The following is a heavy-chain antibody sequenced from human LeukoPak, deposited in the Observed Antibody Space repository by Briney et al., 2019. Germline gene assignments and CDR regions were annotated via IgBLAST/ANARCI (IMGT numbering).Heavy chain of an antibody. CDR3: ARGLAVAGSGWFDP. CDR1: GFTFSSYW. V-gene: IGHV3-74*01. CDR2: INSDGSSR. J-gene: IGHJ5*02. Sequence: PGGSLRLSCAASGFTFSSYWMHWVRQVPGKGLVWVSRINSDGSSRSYVDSVMGRFTISRDNAKNTLYLQLDSLRAEDTVVYYCARGLAVAGSGWFDPWGQGTLVSVSS. D-gene: IGHD6-19*01.